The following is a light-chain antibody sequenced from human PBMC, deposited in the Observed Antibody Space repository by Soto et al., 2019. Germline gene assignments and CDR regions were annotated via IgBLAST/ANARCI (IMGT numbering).Light chain of an antibody. J-gene: IGKJ1*01. CDR3: QHYSSSSRT. V-gene: IGKV1-5*01. Sequence: IQTTKSPSTLSAYTVSPLTITCRASQSINSWLAWYQQTPGKAPKVLISDASSLECGIPARFSASGSGTEFTLTISRLEPEDFALFYCQHYSSSSRTFGQGTKVDIK. CDR2: DAS. CDR1: QSINSW.